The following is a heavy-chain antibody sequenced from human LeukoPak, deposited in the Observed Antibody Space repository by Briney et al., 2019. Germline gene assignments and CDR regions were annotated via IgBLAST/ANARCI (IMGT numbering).Heavy chain of an antibody. Sequence: GGSLRLSCAASGITFSDHYMSWIRQAPGKGLEWLSYISSGGDSIYYADSVKGRFTISRDNAKNSVSLQMNSLRAEDTAVYYCARGRRMITFGGVIAPGYYFDYWGQGTLVTVSS. J-gene: IGHJ4*02. CDR1: GITFSDHY. CDR3: ARGRRMITFGGVIAPGYYFDY. D-gene: IGHD3-16*02. V-gene: IGHV3-11*01. CDR2: ISSGGDSI.